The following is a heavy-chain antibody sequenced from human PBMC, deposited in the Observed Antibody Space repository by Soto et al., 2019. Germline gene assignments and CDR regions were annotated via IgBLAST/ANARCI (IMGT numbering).Heavy chain of an antibody. CDR2: IYWDDYK. J-gene: IGHJ4*02. D-gene: IGHD3-16*01. Sequence: QITLKESGPTLVKPTQTLTLTCTFSGFSLNTRGVGVGWIRQPPGKALEWIALIYWDDYKHYSPSLNSRLTIPKDTSKNQVVLTITNMDPVDTAPYFCAQKGGGDRILDYWGQGTVVTVSS. CDR1: GFSLNTRGVG. CDR3: AQKGGGDRILDY. V-gene: IGHV2-5*02.